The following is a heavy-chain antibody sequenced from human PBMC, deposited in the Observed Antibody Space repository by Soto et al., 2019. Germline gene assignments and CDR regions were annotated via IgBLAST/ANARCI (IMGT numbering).Heavy chain of an antibody. CDR3: AKALTKNDYRDFDY. V-gene: IGHV3-23*01. CDR1: GFTFSSYA. D-gene: IGHD4-4*01. Sequence: QPGGSLRLSCAASGFTFSSYAMSWLRQAPGNGLDWVSAISGSGGSTYYADSVKGRFTISTDNSKNTLYLQMNSLRAEDTAVYYCAKALTKNDYRDFDYWGQGTLVTVSS. CDR2: ISGSGGST. J-gene: IGHJ4*02.